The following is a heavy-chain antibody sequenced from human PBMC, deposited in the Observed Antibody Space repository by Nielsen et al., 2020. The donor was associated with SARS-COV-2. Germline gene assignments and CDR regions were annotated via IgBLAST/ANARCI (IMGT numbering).Heavy chain of an antibody. CDR2: TSYDETYR. V-gene: IGHV3-30*03. Sequence: GESLKISCAASGFTFGTYGMHWVRQAPGKGLEWVAVTSYDETYRYYADSVKGRFTISRDNSKNTLYLQMNSLRAEDTAVYFCARPYTNSWYMDHYYGMDVWGQGTTVTVSS. D-gene: IGHD6-13*01. CDR1: GFTFGTYG. J-gene: IGHJ6*02. CDR3: ARPYTNSWYMDHYYGMDV.